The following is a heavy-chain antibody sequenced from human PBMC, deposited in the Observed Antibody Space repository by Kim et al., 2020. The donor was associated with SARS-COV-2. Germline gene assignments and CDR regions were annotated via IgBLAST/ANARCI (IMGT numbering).Heavy chain of an antibody. D-gene: IGHD3-10*01. CDR3: ARDLMVSSGNDY. Sequence: GGSLRLSCAASGFTFSSYSMNWVRQAPGKGLEWVSSISSSSSYIYYADSVKGRFTISRDNAKNSLYLQMNSLRAEDTAVYYCARDLMVSSGNDYWGQGTLVTVSS. J-gene: IGHJ4*02. CDR2: ISSSSSYI. V-gene: IGHV3-21*01. CDR1: GFTFSSYS.